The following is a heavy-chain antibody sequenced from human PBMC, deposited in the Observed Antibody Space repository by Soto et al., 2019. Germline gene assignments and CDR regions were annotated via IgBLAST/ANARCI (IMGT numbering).Heavy chain of an antibody. CDR3: VREAYIGYGHAIDH. Sequence: PSETLSLTCAVSGVTISTYYWSWIRQPPGKGLEWIGYNYHSGTTNYNPSLKSRVTISVDTSRNQFSLRLTSVTAADTAIYYCVREAYIGYGHAIDHWVQGILVTVSS. J-gene: IGHJ4*02. V-gene: IGHV4-59*01. CDR2: NYHSGTT. D-gene: IGHD5-12*01. CDR1: GVTISTYY.